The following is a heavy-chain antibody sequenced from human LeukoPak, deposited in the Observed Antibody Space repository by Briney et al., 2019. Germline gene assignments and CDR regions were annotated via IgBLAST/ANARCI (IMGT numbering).Heavy chain of an antibody. CDR1: GFTFSSYA. V-gene: IGHV3-23*01. D-gene: IGHD2-2*01. CDR2: ISGSGGST. Sequence: GSLRLSCAASGFTFSSYAMSWVRQAPGKGLEWVPAISGSGGSTYYADSVKGRFTISRDNSKNTLYLQMNSLSAEDTAVYYCAKRGSSTSCFDYWGQGTLVTVSS. CDR3: AKRGSSTSCFDY. J-gene: IGHJ4*02.